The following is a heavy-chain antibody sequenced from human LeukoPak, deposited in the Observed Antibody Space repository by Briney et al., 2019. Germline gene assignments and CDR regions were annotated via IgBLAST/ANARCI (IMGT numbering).Heavy chain of an antibody. D-gene: IGHD3-22*01. CDR3: ASDSFRYDSSGYYYGSTPSFDY. J-gene: IGHJ4*02. CDR2: IWYDGSNK. V-gene: IGHV3-33*01. Sequence: PGGSLRLSCAASGFTFSSYGMHWVRQAPGKGLEWVAVIWYDGSNKYYADSVKGRFTISRDKSKNTLYLQMNSLRAEDTAVYYCASDSFRYDSSGYYYGSTPSFDYWGQGTLVTVSS. CDR1: GFTFSSYG.